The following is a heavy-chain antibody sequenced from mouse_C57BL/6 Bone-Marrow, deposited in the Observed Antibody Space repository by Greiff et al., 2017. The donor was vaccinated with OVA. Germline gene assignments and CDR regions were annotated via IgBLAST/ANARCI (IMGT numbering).Heavy chain of an antibody. J-gene: IGHJ2*01. CDR3: ARSLLGDY. CDR2: IDPSDSYT. Sequence: VQLKQPGAELVKPGASVKLSCKASGYTFTSYWMQWVKQRPGQGLEWIGEIDPSDSYTNYNQKFKGKATLTVDTSSSTAYMQLSSLTSEDSAVYYCARSLLGDYWGQGTTLTVSS. D-gene: IGHD6-1*01. CDR1: GYTFTSYW. V-gene: IGHV1-50*01.